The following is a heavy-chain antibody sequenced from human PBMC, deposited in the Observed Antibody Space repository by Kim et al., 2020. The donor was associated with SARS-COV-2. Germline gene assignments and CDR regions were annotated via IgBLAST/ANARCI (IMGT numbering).Heavy chain of an antibody. CDR2: IIPIFGTA. CDR3: ARGPNYYDSSGYYWDFDY. J-gene: IGHJ4*02. CDR1: GGTFSSYA. Sequence: SVKVSCKASGGTFSSYAISWVRQAPGQGLEWMGGIIPIFGTANYAQKFQGRVTITADESTSTAYMELSSLRSEDTAVYYCARGPNYYDSSGYYWDFDYWGQGTLVTVSS. D-gene: IGHD3-22*01. V-gene: IGHV1-69*13.